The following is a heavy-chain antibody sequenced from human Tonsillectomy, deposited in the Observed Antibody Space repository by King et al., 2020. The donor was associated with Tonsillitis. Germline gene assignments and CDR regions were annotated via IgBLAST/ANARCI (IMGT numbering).Heavy chain of an antibody. CDR1: GYTFTRYY. V-gene: IGHV1-8*01. CDR2: VKPNRGNP. CDR3: AREGSGGSCFD. J-gene: IGHJ3*01. D-gene: IGHD2-15*01. Sequence: QLVQSGAEVKKPGASVKVSCKASGYTFTRYYINWVRQATGQGVEWMGWVKPNRGNPGIAHKVQGRGTMTRNTSISQAYMGLSSLRSEDTAVYYCAREGSGGSCFDWGQGTMVTVSS.